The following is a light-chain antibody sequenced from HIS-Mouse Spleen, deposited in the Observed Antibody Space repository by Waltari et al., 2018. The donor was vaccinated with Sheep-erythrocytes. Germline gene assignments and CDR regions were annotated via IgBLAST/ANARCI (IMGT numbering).Light chain of an antibody. V-gene: IGLV3-1*01. Sequence: SYELTQPHSVSVSPGQTASITCSGDKLGDKYACWYHQKPGQSPVLVIYQDSKRPSGIPGRFSGSNSGNTATLTISGTQAMDEADYYCQAWDSSTVVFGGGTKLTVL. CDR1: KLGDKY. J-gene: IGLJ2*01. CDR2: QDS. CDR3: QAWDSSTVV.